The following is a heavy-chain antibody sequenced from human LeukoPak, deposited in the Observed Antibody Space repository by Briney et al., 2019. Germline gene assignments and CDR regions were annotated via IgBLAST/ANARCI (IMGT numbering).Heavy chain of an antibody. V-gene: IGHV3-21*01. D-gene: IGHD6-19*01. CDR2: ISSSRSYI. J-gene: IGHJ4*02. CDR3: ARAYSSGWYNY. CDR1: GFTFSSYS. Sequence: TSGGSLRLSCAASGFTFSSYSMNWVRQAPGKGLEWVSSISSSRSYIYYADSVKGRFTISRDNAKNSLYLQMNSLRAEDTAVYYCARAYSSGWYNYWGQGTLVTVSS.